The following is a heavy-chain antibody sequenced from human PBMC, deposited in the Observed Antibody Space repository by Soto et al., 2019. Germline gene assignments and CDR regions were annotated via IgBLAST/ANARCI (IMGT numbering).Heavy chain of an antibody. CDR1: GGSISSYY. J-gene: IGHJ6*03. D-gene: IGHD6-6*01. CDR2: IYYSGST. Sequence: SETLSLTCTVSGGSISSYYWSWIRQPPGKGLEWIGYIYYSGSTNYNPSLKSRVTISVDTSKNQFSLKLSSVTAADTAVYYCARVWEGLRSSSSTYYYYYYYMDVWGKGTTVTVSS. V-gene: IGHV4-59*01. CDR3: ARVWEGLRSSSSTYYYYYYYMDV.